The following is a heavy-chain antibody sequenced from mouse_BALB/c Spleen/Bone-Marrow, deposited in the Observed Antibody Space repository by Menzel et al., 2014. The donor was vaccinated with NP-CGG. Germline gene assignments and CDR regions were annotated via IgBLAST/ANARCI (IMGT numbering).Heavy chain of an antibody. CDR3: AFNSYWFFDV. CDR2: ILPGSGST. V-gene: IGHV1-9*01. J-gene: IGHJ1*01. CDR1: GYTFRSYW. Sequence: QVQLQQPGAELMKPGASVRISCKATGYTFRSYWIEWVKQRPGHGLEWIGEILPGSGSTNHNEKFKGKATFTADTSSNTAYLQLSSLTSEDSAVYYCAFNSYWFFDVWGAGTTVTGSS.